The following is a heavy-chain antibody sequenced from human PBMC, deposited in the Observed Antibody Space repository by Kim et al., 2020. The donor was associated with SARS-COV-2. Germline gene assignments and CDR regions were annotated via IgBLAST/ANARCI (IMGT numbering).Heavy chain of an antibody. J-gene: IGHJ6*02. D-gene: IGHD5-12*01. CDR1: GGTFSSYA. Sequence: SVKVSCKASGGTFSSYAISWVRQAPGQGLEWMGGIIPIFGTANYAQKFQGRVTITADESTSTAYMELSSLRSEDTAVYYCARDEDIVATSDYYYGMDVWGQGTTVTVSS. V-gene: IGHV1-69*13. CDR2: IIPIFGTA. CDR3: ARDEDIVATSDYYYGMDV.